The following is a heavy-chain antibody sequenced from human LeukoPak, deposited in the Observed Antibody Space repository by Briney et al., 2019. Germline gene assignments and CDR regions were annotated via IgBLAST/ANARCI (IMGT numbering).Heavy chain of an antibody. J-gene: IGHJ4*02. CDR2: IYYSGST. Sequence: KPSETLSLTCTVSGGSISTDDHFWNWIRHHPGKGLEWVGYIYYSGSTYYNPSLKSRLNISVDTSKNHFSLNLTSVTAADTAVYYCARGRSYDFWSGYYIPIYLDSWGQGTLVTVSS. D-gene: IGHD3-3*01. CDR1: GGSISTDDHF. CDR3: ARGRSYDFWSGYYIPIYLDS. V-gene: IGHV4-31*03.